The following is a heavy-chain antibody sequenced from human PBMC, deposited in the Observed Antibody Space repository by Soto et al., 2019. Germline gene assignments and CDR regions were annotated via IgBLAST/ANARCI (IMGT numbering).Heavy chain of an antibody. J-gene: IGHJ6*02. V-gene: IGHV1-18*01. Sequence: QVLLVQSGPEVKKPGASVKVSCKASGYTFSSYGISWLRQAPGQGLVGMGWISPDNGNTKYAQKVQGRVTMTIDTSTSKTYQGVRSLRSDDTAVDYCARDRITIFDRDDMDVWGQGTTVIVSS. D-gene: IGHD3-3*01. CDR1: GYTFSSYG. CDR3: ARDRITIFDRDDMDV. CDR2: ISPDNGNT.